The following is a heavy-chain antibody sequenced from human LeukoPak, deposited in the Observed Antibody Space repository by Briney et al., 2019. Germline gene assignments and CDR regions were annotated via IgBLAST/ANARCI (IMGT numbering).Heavy chain of an antibody. J-gene: IGHJ3*02. D-gene: IGHD3-9*01. CDR1: GFSFTSHA. CDR2: ISYDGSNK. Sequence: GGSLRLSCAASGFSFTSHALHWVRQAPGKGLEWVAVISYDGSNKYYADSVKGRFTISRDNSKDTLYLQMNSLRAEDTAVYYCARALGELLRYFDWLLGSDAFDIWGQGTMVTVSS. CDR3: ARALGELLRYFDWLLGSDAFDI. V-gene: IGHV3-30*04.